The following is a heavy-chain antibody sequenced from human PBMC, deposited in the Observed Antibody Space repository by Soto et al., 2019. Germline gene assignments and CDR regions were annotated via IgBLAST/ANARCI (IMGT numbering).Heavy chain of an antibody. J-gene: IGHJ6*02. CDR3: ARLSCSSTSCYTYYYYGMDV. Sequence: SSETLSLTCTVSGDSISSYCWIWIGQPPGKGLEWIGYIYYSGSTNYNPSLKSRVTISVDTSKNQFSLKLSSVTAADTAVYYCARLSCSSTSCYTYYYYGMDVWGQGTTVTVSS. CDR2: IYYSGST. CDR1: GDSISSYC. D-gene: IGHD2-2*02. V-gene: IGHV4-59*01.